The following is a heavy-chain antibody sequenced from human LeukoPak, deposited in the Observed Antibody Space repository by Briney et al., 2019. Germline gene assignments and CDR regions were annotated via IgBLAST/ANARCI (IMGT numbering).Heavy chain of an antibody. V-gene: IGHV3-23*01. J-gene: IGHJ6*03. CDR1: GFTFSSYA. D-gene: IGHD2-8*01. CDR3: ANGNRCTSPNCLGYYYFYMDV. CDR2: FSGSGGTT. Sequence: GGSLRLSCAASGFTFSSYAMNWVRQAPGRGLEWVSGFSGSGGTTYYADSVKGRFTISRDNSKNTLYLQMNSLRAEDTTVYYCANGNRCTSPNCLGYYYFYMDVWGKGTTVTVSS.